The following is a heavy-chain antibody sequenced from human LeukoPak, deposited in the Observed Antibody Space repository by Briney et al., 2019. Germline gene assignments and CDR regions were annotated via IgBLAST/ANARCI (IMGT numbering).Heavy chain of an antibody. CDR2: IYYSGST. CDR3: ARSFTHYYGSGSYPEAFDI. Sequence: SETLSLTCTVSGVSISSYYWSWIRQPPGKGLEWIGYIYYSGSTNYNPPLKSRVTISVDTSKHQFTLKLSSVTAADAAVYYCARSFTHYYGSGSYPEAFDIWGEGTMVTVSS. D-gene: IGHD3-10*01. J-gene: IGHJ3*02. V-gene: IGHV4-59*01. CDR1: GVSISSYY.